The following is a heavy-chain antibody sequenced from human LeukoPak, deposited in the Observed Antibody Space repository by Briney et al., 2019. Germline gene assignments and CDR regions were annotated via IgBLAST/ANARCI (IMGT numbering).Heavy chain of an antibody. CDR2: ISYDGSNK. D-gene: IGHD2-2*02. CDR1: GFTFSSYG. Sequence: GGSLRLPCAASGFTFSSYGMHWVRQAPGKGLEWVAVISYDGSNKYYADSVKGRFTISRDNSKNTLYLQMNSLRAEDTAVYYCAKAADGCYNEGTHWGQGTLVTVSS. J-gene: IGHJ4*02. CDR3: AKAADGCYNEGTH. V-gene: IGHV3-30*18.